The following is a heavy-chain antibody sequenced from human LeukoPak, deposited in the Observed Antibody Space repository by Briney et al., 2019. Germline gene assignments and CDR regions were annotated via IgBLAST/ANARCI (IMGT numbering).Heavy chain of an antibody. CDR2: INPSGGST. J-gene: IGHJ4*02. D-gene: IGHD2-21*02. V-gene: IGHV1-46*01. CDR3: ARAVVTADENYFDY. Sequence: ASVKVSCKASGYNFISYYMHWVRQAPGQGLEWMGIINPSGGSTSYAQKFQDRVTMTRDTSTSTVYMELSSLKSEDTAVYYCARAVVTADENYFDYWGQGTLVTVSS. CDR1: GYNFISYY.